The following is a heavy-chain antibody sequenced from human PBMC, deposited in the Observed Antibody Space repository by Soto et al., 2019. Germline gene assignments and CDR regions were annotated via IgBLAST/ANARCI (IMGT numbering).Heavy chain of an antibody. CDR3: ARDPIPLPMFYFDY. CDR2: ISGDSSYI. D-gene: IGHD2-2*01. J-gene: IGHJ4*02. Sequence: GGSLRLSCAASGFSFTSYGMNWVRQAPGKGLEWVSSISGDSSYIYYADSMKGRFTISRDNAKNSLSLQMNSLRAEDTAVYFCARDPIPLPMFYFDYWGQGSLLTVSS. V-gene: IGHV3-21*01. CDR1: GFSFTSYG.